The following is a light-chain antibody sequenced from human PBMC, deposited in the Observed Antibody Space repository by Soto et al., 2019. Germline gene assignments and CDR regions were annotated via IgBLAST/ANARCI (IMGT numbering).Light chain of an antibody. CDR2: GAS. V-gene: IGKV1-12*01. CDR1: QGISRW. Sequence: DIQMTQSPSFVSASVGDRVTITCRASQGISRWLAWYQQRPGKAPELLIYGASSLQSGVPSRFSGSGSETDFTLTISSLQTEDFANYDCQQANSFPLTFGRGTRLEIK. CDR3: QQANSFPLT. J-gene: IGKJ5*01.